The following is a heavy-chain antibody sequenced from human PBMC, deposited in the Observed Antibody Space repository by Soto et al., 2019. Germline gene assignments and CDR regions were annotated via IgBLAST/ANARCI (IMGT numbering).Heavy chain of an antibody. J-gene: IGHJ4*02. V-gene: IGHV1-69*13. CDR3: ARDGISGYDSVRYFDY. CDR1: GGTFSSYA. CDR2: IIPIFGTA. Sequence: SVKVSCKASGGTFSSYAISWVRQAPGQGLEWMGGIIPIFGTANYAQKFQGRVTITADESTSTAYMELSSLRSEDTAVYYCARDGISGYDSVRYFDYWGRGTLVTVSS. D-gene: IGHD5-12*01.